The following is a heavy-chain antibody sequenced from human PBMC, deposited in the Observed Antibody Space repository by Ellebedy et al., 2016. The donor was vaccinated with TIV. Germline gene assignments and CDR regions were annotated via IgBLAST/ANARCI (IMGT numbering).Heavy chain of an antibody. D-gene: IGHD4-11*01. CDR3: SRETITTFKRYDYYYGMDV. Sequence: GESLKISCAASGFIFSHYSMNWVRQAPGKGLEWVSYISSNSNAIHDADSVKGRFTVSRDNAKNSLYLQMNSLRDEDTAVYYCSRETITTFKRYDYYYGMDVWGQGTTVTVSS. J-gene: IGHJ6*02. CDR2: ISSNSNAI. CDR1: GFIFSHYS. V-gene: IGHV3-48*02.